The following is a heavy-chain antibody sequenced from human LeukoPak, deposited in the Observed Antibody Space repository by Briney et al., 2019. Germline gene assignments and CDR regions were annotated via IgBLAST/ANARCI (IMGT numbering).Heavy chain of an antibody. J-gene: IGHJ4*02. CDR2: ISYDGSNK. Sequence: GGSLRLSCAASGFTFSSYGMHWVRQAPGKGLEWVAVISYDGSNKYYADSVKGRFTISRDNSKNTLYLQMNNLRAEDTAVYYCAKGMYDSSGYFDYWGQGTLVTVSS. V-gene: IGHV3-30*18. CDR3: AKGMYDSSGYFDY. D-gene: IGHD3-22*01. CDR1: GFTFSSYG.